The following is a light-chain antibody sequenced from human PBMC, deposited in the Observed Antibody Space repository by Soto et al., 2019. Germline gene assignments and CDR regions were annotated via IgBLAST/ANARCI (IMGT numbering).Light chain of an antibody. CDR3: QQYDRSPWT. V-gene: IGKV3-20*01. Sequence: EIVLTQSPGTLSLSPGERATLSCRASQSVSSSFLAWYQQKPGQAPRLLISGASTRATGIPDRFSGSGSGTDFTLTISRLEPEDFAVYYCQQYDRSPWTFGQGTKVGIK. CDR1: QSVSSSF. CDR2: GAS. J-gene: IGKJ1*01.